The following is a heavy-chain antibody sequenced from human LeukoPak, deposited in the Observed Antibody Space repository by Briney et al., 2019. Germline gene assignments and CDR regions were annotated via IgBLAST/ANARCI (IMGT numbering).Heavy chain of an antibody. Sequence: SSETLSLTCSVSGASIDKSTYYWGWIRQPPGEGLEWIGSVYYSGSTYYNTSLKSRVTMSVDTSSNQFSLRLFSVTAADTGVYYCACLTGNRPRGYGGLGTRVIVSS. CDR3: ACLTGNRPRGY. D-gene: IGHD1-1*01. CDR1: GASIDKSTYY. J-gene: IGHJ4*02. V-gene: IGHV4-39*01. CDR2: VYYSGST.